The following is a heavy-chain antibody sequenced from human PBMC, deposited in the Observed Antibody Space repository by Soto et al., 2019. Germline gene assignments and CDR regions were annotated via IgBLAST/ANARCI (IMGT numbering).Heavy chain of an antibody. Sequence: PSETLSLTCTVSGGSISSGDYYWSWIRQPPGKGLEWIGYIYYSGSTYYNPSLKSRVTISVDTSKNQFSLKLSSVTAAGTAVYYCARGYCSSTSCYTVSAAAGRAFDIWGQGTMVTVSS. CDR1: GGSISSGDYY. CDR2: IYYSGST. V-gene: IGHV4-30-4*01. J-gene: IGHJ3*02. D-gene: IGHD2-2*02. CDR3: ARGYCSSTSCYTVSAAAGRAFDI.